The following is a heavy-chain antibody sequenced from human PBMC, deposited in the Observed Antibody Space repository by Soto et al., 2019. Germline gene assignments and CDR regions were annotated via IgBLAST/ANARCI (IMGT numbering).Heavy chain of an antibody. CDR3: DRGNMVRGANFDY. D-gene: IGHD3-10*01. Sequence: TLSPPGAVSGGSISSGDYSWSSIRQPPGKGLEWIGYIYHSGSTYYNPSLKSRVTISVDRSKNQFSLKLSSVTAADTAVYYCDRGNMVRGANFDYWGQGTLVTVSS. J-gene: IGHJ4*02. CDR2: IYHSGST. CDR1: GGSISSGDYS. V-gene: IGHV4-30-2*01.